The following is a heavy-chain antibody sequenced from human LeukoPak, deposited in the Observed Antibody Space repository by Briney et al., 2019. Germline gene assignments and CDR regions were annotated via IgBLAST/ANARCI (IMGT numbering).Heavy chain of an antibody. Sequence: PGGSLRLSCAASGFTFSSYAMHWVRQAPGKGLEWVAVISYDGSNKYYADSVKGRFTISRDNSKNTLYLQMNSLRAEDTAVYYCARDPIGGSLGGHFDYWGQGTLVTVSS. CDR2: ISYDGSNK. V-gene: IGHV3-30-3*01. D-gene: IGHD2-15*01. CDR1: GFTFSSYA. CDR3: ARDPIGGSLGGHFDY. J-gene: IGHJ4*02.